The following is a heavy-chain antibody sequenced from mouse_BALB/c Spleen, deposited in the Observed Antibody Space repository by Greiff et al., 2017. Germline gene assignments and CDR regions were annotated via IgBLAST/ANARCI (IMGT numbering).Heavy chain of an antibody. CDR2: ISSGGST. D-gene: IGHD2-4*01. Sequence: EVMLVESGGGLVKPGGSLKLSCAASGFTFSSYAMSWVRQTPEKRLEWVASISSGGSTYYPDSVKGRFTISRDNARNILYLQMSSLRSEDTAMYYCARAPYDYEGGFAYWGQGTLVTVSA. J-gene: IGHJ3*01. CDR1: GFTFSSYA. CDR3: ARAPYDYEGGFAY. V-gene: IGHV5-6-5*01.